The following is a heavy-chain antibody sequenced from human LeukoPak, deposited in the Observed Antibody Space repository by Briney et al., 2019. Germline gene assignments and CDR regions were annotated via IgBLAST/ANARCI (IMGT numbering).Heavy chain of an antibody. J-gene: IGHJ4*02. V-gene: IGHV4-59*01. CDR2: IYYSGST. Sequence: SETLSLTCAVYGGSFSGYYWSWIRQPPGKGLEWIGYIYYSGSTNYNPSLKSRVTISVDTSKNQFSLKLSSVTAADTAVYYCARDLTGTLDYWGQGTLVTVSS. CDR3: ARDLTGTLDY. D-gene: IGHD1-1*01. CDR1: GGSFSGYY.